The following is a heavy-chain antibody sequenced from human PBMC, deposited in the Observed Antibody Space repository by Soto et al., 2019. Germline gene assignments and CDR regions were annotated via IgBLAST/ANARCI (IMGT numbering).Heavy chain of an antibody. CDR1: GFTFSSYS. CDR3: ARANDYGSPGDVDY. J-gene: IGHJ4*02. D-gene: IGHD3-10*01. CDR2: ISSSSSTI. V-gene: IGHV3-48*01. Sequence: EVQLVEAGGGLVQPGGSLRLSCAASGFTFSSYSMNWVRQAPGKGREWVSYISSSSSTIYYADSVKGRFTISRDNAKNSLYLQMNSLRAEDTAVYYCARANDYGSPGDVDYWGQGTLVTVSS.